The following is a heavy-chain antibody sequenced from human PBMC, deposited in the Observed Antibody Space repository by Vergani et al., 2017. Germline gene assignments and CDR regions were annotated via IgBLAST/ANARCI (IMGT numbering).Heavy chain of an antibody. D-gene: IGHD2-2*01. CDR3: AREGAFCSSTSCSLDYYYYMDV. CDR2: ISGNNDDV. CDR1: GFTFSHYS. J-gene: IGHJ6*03. Sequence: EVQMVESGGGLVKPGGSLRLSCVASGFTFSHYSMNWVRPAPGKGLEWVSSISGNNDDVYYADSVKGRFTISRDNAKNSLYLDMGSLRAEDTAVYYCAREGAFCSSTSCSLDYYYYMDVWGKGTTVTVSS. V-gene: IGHV3-21*04.